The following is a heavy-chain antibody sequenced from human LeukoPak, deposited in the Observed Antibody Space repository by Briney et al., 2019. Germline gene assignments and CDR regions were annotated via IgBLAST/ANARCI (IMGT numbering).Heavy chain of an antibody. V-gene: IGHV1-69*04. D-gene: IGHD3-16*01. J-gene: IGHJ4*02. Sequence: ASVKVSCKISGGTFGSYGISWVRQAPGQGLEWMGRTIPIRGMTNYAQKFQGRVTITVDTSTSTAYMELSSLTSEDTAVYFWARGSYDGTFYFDSWGQGTLVIVSS. CDR1: GGTFGSYG. CDR3: ARGSYDGTFYFDS. CDR2: TIPIRGMT.